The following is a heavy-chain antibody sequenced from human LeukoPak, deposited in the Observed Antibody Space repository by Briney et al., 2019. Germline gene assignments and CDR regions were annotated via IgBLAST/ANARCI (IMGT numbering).Heavy chain of an antibody. CDR1: GFTFRTYW. Sequence: GGSLRLSCAASGFTFRTYWMSWVRQAPGKGLEWVSSISSSSSYIYYADSVKGRFTISRDNAKNSLYLQMNSLRAEDTAVYYCARGVGATTFDYWGQGTLVTVSS. J-gene: IGHJ4*02. CDR2: ISSSSSYI. CDR3: ARGVGATTFDY. D-gene: IGHD1-26*01. V-gene: IGHV3-21*01.